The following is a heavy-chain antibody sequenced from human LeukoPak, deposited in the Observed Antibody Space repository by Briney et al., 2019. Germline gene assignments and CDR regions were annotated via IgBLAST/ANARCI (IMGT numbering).Heavy chain of an antibody. Sequence: PSETLSLTCAVSGGSFSGYYWTWIRQPPGKGLEWIGEINHSGSANYNPSLESRVTISLDTSKNQFSLKLSSVTAADTAVYYCASLTSRRDGYNGNEESDYWGQGTLVTVSS. CDR1: GGSFSGYY. J-gene: IGHJ4*02. D-gene: IGHD5-12*01. CDR2: INHSGSA. V-gene: IGHV4-34*01. CDR3: ASLTSRRDGYNGNEESDY.